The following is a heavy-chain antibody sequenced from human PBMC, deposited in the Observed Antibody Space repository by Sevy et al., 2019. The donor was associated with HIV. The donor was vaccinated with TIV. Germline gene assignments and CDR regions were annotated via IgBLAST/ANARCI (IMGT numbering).Heavy chain of an antibody. V-gene: IGHV5-51*01. CDR2: IYPGDSDT. CDR1: GYSFTNYW. D-gene: IGHD6-25*01. CDR3: AGHPYYRSDPYRYFDQ. Sequence: GESLKISCKGSGYSFTNYWIGWVRQMPGKGLEWMGIIYPGDSDTKYSPSFQAQVTISADKSSSNAYLQWSSLKDSDTASYYCAGHPYYRSDPYRYFDQWGQGTLVTVSS. J-gene: IGHJ4*02.